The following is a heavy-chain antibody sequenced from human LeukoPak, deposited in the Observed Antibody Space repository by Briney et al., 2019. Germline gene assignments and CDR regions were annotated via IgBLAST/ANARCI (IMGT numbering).Heavy chain of an antibody. CDR1: GFTFSNFA. J-gene: IGHJ4*02. V-gene: IGHV3-23*01. CDR2: VSSDGINT. CDR3: AKPFGFLEWLYGGYFDS. D-gene: IGHD3-3*01. Sequence: GGSLRLSCSASGFTFSNFAMSWVRQAPGKGLEWVSAVSSDGINTYYTDSLKGRFTISKDNSKNTVFLQMHSLTAEDTAVYYCAKPFGFLEWLYGGYFDSWGQGTLVTVSS.